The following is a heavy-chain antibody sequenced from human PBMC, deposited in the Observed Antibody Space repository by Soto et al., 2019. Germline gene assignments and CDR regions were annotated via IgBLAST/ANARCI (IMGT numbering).Heavy chain of an antibody. CDR2: NSAYNGNT. CDR1: GYTFTNFG. J-gene: IGHJ4*02. V-gene: IGHV1-18*01. CDR3: SNAATPIVY. D-gene: IGHD2-15*01. Sequence: QVQLVQSGAEVKKPGASVKVSCKASGYTFTNFGISWVRQAPGQGLEWMGWNSAYNGNTNYPQNFKGSVTMTTDTSTSTAFLELRSLRSDDPAVYYFSNAATPIVYWGQGTLVTVSS.